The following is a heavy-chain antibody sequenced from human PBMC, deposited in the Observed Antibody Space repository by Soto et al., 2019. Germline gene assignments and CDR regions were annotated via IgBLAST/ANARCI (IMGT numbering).Heavy chain of an antibody. V-gene: IGHV3-7*01. CDR1: GFTFSTYW. CDR3: VCEGNYFVS. Sequence: EVQLVESGGGLVQPGGSLRLSCAASGFTFSTYWMTWVRQPPGKGLEWVANMDQDGSETYYVDSVRGRFTVSRDNAKNSVDLQMNSLRVEDTALYYSVCEGNYFVSWGQGTLVTVSP. CDR2: MDQDGSET. J-gene: IGHJ4*02.